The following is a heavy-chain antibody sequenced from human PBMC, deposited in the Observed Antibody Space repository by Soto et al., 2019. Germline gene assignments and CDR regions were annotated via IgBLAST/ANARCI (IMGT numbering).Heavy chain of an antibody. Sequence: ASVKVSCKASGYTFTSYYMHWLRQSPGQGLEWMGIINPSGGSTSYAQKFQGRVTMTRDTSTSTVYMELSSLRSEDTAVYYCARERQQLVNWFDPWGQGTLVTVSS. CDR2: INPSGGST. J-gene: IGHJ5*02. CDR1: GYTFTSYY. CDR3: ARERQQLVNWFDP. V-gene: IGHV1-46*01. D-gene: IGHD6-13*01.